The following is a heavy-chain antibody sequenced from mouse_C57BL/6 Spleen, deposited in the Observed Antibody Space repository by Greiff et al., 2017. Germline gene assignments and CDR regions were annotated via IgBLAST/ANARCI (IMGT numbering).Heavy chain of an antibody. CDR2: IDPETGGT. CDR3: TRWGYYDYDAWFAY. D-gene: IGHD2-4*01. Sequence: QVQLKESGAELVRPGASVTLSCKASGYTFTDYEMHWVKQTPVHGLEWIGAIDPETGGTAYNQKFKGKAILTADKSSSTAYMELRSLTSEDSAVYYCTRWGYYDYDAWFAYWGQGTLVTVSA. CDR1: GYTFTDYE. V-gene: IGHV1-15*01. J-gene: IGHJ3*01.